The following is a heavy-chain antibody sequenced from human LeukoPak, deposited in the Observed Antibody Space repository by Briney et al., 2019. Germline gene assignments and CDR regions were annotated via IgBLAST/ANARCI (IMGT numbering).Heavy chain of an antibody. CDR2: ISAYNGNT. V-gene: IGHV1-18*01. D-gene: IGHD5-12*01. CDR1: GYTFTSYG. CDR3: ERDRAIYGGYERIDYYFDY. Sequence: GASVKVSCKASGYTFTSYGIIWVRQAPGQGLEWMGGISAYNGNTNYEKKLQDSVTMTTDRSTSTAYMEMRNLRSDDTAVYYSERDRAIYGGYERIDYYFDYWGQGTLVTVSS. J-gene: IGHJ4*02.